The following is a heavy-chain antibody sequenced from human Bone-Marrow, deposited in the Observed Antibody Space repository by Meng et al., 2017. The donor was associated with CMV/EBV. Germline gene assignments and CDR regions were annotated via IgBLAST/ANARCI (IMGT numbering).Heavy chain of an antibody. CDR1: GFTFSSYE. J-gene: IGHJ4*02. CDR3: ARGGLVVNN. D-gene: IGHD2-8*02. CDR2: ISGDGNEK. Sequence: GESLKISCAASGFTFSSYEMNWVRQAPGKGLEWVAAISGDGNEKFYTDSVKGRFTISRDNAKNSLYLQMNSLRVEDTAVYYCARGGLVVNNWGQGTLVTVSS. V-gene: IGHV3-30-3*01.